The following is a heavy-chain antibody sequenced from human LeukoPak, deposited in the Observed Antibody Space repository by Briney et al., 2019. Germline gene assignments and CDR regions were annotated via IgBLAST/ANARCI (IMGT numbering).Heavy chain of an antibody. CDR3: ATFRGFDH. D-gene: IGHD3-16*01. J-gene: IGHJ4*02. Sequence: GGSLRLSCATSGFTFSKYWLHWVRQAPGKGLVWVSRRNSDGSRRSYADSVKGRFTISTNNPKNTLYLQMSSLRAEDTALYYCATFRGFDHWGQGTLVTVSS. CDR1: GFTFSKYW. CDR2: RNSDGSRR. V-gene: IGHV3-74*01.